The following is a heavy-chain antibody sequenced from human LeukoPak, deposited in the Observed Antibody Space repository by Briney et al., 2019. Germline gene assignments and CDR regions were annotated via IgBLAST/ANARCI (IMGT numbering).Heavy chain of an antibody. V-gene: IGHV3-7*01. J-gene: IGHJ4*02. CDR1: GFTFNSYW. CDR3: ATAGDSTGSYRGRTFF. Sequence: GGSLRLSCAGTGFTFNSYWMTWVRQAPGKGLEWVANIKQDGSDKYYVDSVKGRFTISRDNAKKSLYLQMNSLTVEDTAVYYCATAGDSTGSYRGRTFFGGQGTLVTASS. D-gene: IGHD3-22*01. CDR2: IKQDGSDK.